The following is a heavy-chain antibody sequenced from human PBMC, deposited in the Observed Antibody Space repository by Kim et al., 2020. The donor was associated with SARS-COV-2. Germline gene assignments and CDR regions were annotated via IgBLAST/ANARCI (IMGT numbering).Heavy chain of an antibody. D-gene: IGHD2-21*02. CDR2: ISYFGTDI. CDR3: PRVPGHYYSPFWDA. Sequence: GGSLRLSCAASGFTFTSHTLHWVRQAPGKGLEWLAVISYFGTDIYYADSVQGRFTISRDNSKNILYLQMRSLRPEDTAVYYCPRVPGHYYSPFWDAWGQGTLVTVSS. J-gene: IGHJ5*02. CDR1: GFTFTSHT. V-gene: IGHV3-30*04.